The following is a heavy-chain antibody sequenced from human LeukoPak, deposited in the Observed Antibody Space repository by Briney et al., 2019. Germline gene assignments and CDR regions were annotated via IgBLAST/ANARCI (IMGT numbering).Heavy chain of an antibody. V-gene: IGHV3-74*01. J-gene: IGHJ4*02. Sequence: GGSLRLSCAASGFTFSSYGMHWVRQAPGKGLVWVSRINSDGSSTSYADSVKGRFTISRDNAKNTLYLQMNSLRAEDTAVYYCAFSGSYYEGYFDYWGQGTLVTVSS. CDR3: AFSGSYYEGYFDY. D-gene: IGHD1-26*01. CDR2: INSDGSST. CDR1: GFTFSSYG.